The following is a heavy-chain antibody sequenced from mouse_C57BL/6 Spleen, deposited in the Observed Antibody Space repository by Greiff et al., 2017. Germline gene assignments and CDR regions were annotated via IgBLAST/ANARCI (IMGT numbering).Heavy chain of an antibody. CDR1: GYAFSSYW. V-gene: IGHV1-80*01. CDR2: IYPGDGDT. Sequence: VQLQQSGAELVKPGASVKISCKASGYAFSSYWMNWVKQRPGKGLEWIGQIYPGDGDTNYNGKFKGKATLTADKSSSTAYMQLSSLTSEDSAVYFCARWQTVRAMDYWGQGTSVTVSS. D-gene: IGHD6-1*01. CDR3: ARWQTVRAMDY. J-gene: IGHJ4*01.